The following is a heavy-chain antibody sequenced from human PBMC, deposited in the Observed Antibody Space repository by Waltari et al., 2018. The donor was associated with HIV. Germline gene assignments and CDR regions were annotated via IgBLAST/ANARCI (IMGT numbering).Heavy chain of an antibody. D-gene: IGHD6-13*01. CDR1: GFTSNSYS. Sequence: EVQLVESGGGPVKQGGSLRLSGRASGFTSNSYSLNWVRKAPGKGLEWISSISSSGTFTHYADSVKGRFTISRDNANKSVYLQMNSLRAEDTAVYYCARDSRDNSWSLNFFDPWGQGTLVTVSS. CDR3: ARDSRDNSWSLNFFDP. CDR2: ISSSGTFT. J-gene: IGHJ5*02. V-gene: IGHV3-21*01.